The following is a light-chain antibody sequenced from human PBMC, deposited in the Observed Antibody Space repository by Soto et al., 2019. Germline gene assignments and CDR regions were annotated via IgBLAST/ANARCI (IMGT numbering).Light chain of an antibody. CDR2: GAS. CDR1: RSVSSN. V-gene: IGKV3-15*01. CDR3: QHYGRSPS. J-gene: IGKJ1*01. Sequence: EIVMTQSPATLSVSPGERATLSCRASRSVSSNLAWYQQKPGQAPRLLMYGASTRATGIPARFSGSGSGTEFTLTISSLQSEDVGVYYCQHYGRSPSFGRGTKVEIK.